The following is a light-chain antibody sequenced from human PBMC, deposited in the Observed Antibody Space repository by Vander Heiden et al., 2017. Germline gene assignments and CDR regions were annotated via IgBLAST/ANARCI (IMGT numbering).Light chain of an antibody. CDR2: DAS. V-gene: IGKV1-33*01. CDR3: QQYYHLPLT. CDR1: QDITSY. Sequence: DIQMTQSQSSLSASLGDSVTITCQASQDITSYLNWYQQKPGKAPKLLIYDASHLETGVPSRFSGSGSGAHFTFTIKSLQPEDFATYYCQQYYHLPLTFGGGTKVDIK. J-gene: IGKJ4*01.